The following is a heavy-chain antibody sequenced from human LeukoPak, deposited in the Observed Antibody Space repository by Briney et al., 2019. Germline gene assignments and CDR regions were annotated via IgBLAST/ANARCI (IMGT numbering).Heavy chain of an antibody. CDR3: ASVSSSTHIY. J-gene: IGHJ4*02. CDR2: TIPIFGTP. V-gene: IGHV1-69*13. Sequence: GASVKVSRKASGGTLTSYAISWVRQAPGQGLEGMGGTIPIFGTPNYAQKFQGRGTITANAPTSTAYMQLSSLRSEDTAVYYCASVSSSTHIYWGQGTLVTASS. D-gene: IGHD2-2*01. CDR1: GGTLTSYA.